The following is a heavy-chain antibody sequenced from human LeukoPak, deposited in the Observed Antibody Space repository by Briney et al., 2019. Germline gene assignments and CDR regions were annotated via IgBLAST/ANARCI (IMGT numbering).Heavy chain of an antibody. CDR2: ISYDGGNK. V-gene: IGHV3-30-3*01. CDR3: ASGSFDP. Sequence: GGSLRLSCAASGFTFSSYAVHWVRQAPGKGLEWVAVISYDGGNKYYADSVKGRFTISRDNSKNTLYLQMNSLRAEDTAVYYCASGSFDPWGQGTLVTVSS. J-gene: IGHJ5*02. CDR1: GFTFSSYA.